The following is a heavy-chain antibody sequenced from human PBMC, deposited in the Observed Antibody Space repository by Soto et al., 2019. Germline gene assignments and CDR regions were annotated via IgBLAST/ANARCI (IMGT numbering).Heavy chain of an antibody. V-gene: IGHV3-21*01. Sequence: PGGSLRLSCAASGFTFSSYCMNWVRQAPGKGLEWVSSISSSSSYIYYADSVKGRFTISRDNAKNSLYLQMNSLRAEDTAVYYCARSVVVPAAIPSATHYYYYGLDVWGQGTMVTVSS. CDR1: GFTFSSYC. J-gene: IGHJ6*02. CDR3: ARSVVVPAAIPSATHYYYYGLDV. D-gene: IGHD2-2*02. CDR2: ISSSSSYI.